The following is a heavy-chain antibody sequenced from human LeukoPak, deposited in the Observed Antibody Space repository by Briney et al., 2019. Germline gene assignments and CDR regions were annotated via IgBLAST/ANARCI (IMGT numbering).Heavy chain of an antibody. D-gene: IGHD3-22*01. CDR3: ARDWGAYYHFFDY. V-gene: IGHV3-7*01. Sequence: GGSLRLSCEASGFSMSVYWMSWVRQAPGKGMEWVGNIKQDGSERNYVDSVKGRFTISRDNAKKSLYLQMNSLRAEDTAVYYCARDWGAYYHFFDYWGQGTLVTVSS. J-gene: IGHJ4*02. CDR2: IKQDGSER. CDR1: GFSMSVYW.